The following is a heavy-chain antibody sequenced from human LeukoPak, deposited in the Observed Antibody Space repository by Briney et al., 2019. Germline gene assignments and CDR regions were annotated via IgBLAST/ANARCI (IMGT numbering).Heavy chain of an antibody. J-gene: IGHJ4*02. CDR2: ISTSGSTI. V-gene: IGHV3-48*03. CDR3: ARSGGYYDY. CDR1: GFTFSSYE. D-gene: IGHD4-23*01. Sequence: GGTLRLSCAASGFTFSSYEMNWVREAPGKGLEWISYISTSGSTIYYADSVKGRFTVSRDNAKNSLYLQMNSLRAEDTAVYYCARSGGYYDYWGQGTLVSVSS.